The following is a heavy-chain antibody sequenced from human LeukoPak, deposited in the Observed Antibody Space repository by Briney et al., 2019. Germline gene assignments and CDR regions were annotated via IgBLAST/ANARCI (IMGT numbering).Heavy chain of an antibody. CDR3: ARGTVTTSMKAFDI. Sequence: SETLSLTCTVSGGSISGYYWSWIRQPPGEGLEWIGYIYYSGSANYNPSLRSRVIILVYTSKNQFSLKLSSVTAADTAVYYCARGTVTTSMKAFDIWGQGTMVTVSS. CDR2: IYYSGSA. D-gene: IGHD4-17*01. J-gene: IGHJ3*02. CDR1: GGSISGYY. V-gene: IGHV4-59*08.